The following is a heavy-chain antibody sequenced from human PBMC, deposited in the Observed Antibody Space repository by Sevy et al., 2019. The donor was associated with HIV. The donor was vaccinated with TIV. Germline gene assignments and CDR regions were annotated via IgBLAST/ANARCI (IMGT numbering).Heavy chain of an antibody. D-gene: IGHD1-26*01. CDR1: GFTFDDYA. Sequence: GGSLGLSCAASGFTFDDYAMHWVRQAPGKGLEWVSLISWDGGSTYYADSVKGRFTISRDNSKNSLYLQMNSLRAEDTALYYCAKAQGGATTLFDYWGQGTLVTVSS. J-gene: IGHJ4*02. V-gene: IGHV3-43D*04. CDR3: AKAQGGATTLFDY. CDR2: ISWDGGST.